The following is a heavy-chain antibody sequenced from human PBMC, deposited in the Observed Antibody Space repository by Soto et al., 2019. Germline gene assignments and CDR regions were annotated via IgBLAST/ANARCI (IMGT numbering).Heavy chain of an antibody. Sequence: QAQLVQSGAEVKKPGASVKVSCKASGYTLSTYDINWVRQAAGRGLEWMGWMASYTGNTGYAQEFQGILIMTRDTSISSSDMELSSLQSEDTAVYFCATGSQTLDYWGQGTLVTVSS. CDR2: MASYTGNT. J-gene: IGHJ4*02. CDR1: GYTLSTYD. CDR3: ATGSQTLDY. V-gene: IGHV1-8*01.